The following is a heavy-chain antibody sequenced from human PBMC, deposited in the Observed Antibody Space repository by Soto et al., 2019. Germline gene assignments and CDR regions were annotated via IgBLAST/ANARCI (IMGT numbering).Heavy chain of an antibody. D-gene: IGHD3-22*01. CDR3: ARRPHDSSGYYSWYYFDY. V-gene: IGHV1-69*13. CDR1: GGTFSSYA. CDR2: IIPIFGTA. Sequence: SVKVSCKASGGTFSSYAISWVRQAPGQGLEWMGGIIPIFGTANYAQKFQGRVTITADESTSTAYMELSSLRSEDTAVYYCARRPHDSSGYYSWYYFDYWGQGTLVTVSS. J-gene: IGHJ4*02.